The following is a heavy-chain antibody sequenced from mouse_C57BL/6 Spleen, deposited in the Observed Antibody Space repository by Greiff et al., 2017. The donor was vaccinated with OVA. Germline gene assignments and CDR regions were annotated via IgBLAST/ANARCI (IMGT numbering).Heavy chain of an antibody. J-gene: IGHJ1*03. CDR3: ARDQVTQLGLWYFDV. Sequence: EVHLVESEGGLVQPGSSMKLSCTASGFTFSDYYMAWVRQVPEKGLEWVANINYDGSSTYYLDSLKSRFIISRDNAKNILYLQMSSLKSEDTATYYCARDQVTQLGLWYFDVWGTGTTVTVSS. V-gene: IGHV5-16*01. CDR2: INYDGSST. CDR1: GFTFSDYY. D-gene: IGHD4-1*02.